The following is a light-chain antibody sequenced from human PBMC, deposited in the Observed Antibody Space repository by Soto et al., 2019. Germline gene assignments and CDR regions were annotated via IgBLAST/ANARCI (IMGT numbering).Light chain of an antibody. CDR3: SSYTSSSTLV. Sequence: QSALTQPASVSGSPGQSSTISCTGTSSDVGTYNYVSWYQQYAGKVPKLMIYEVTNRPSGVSNRFSGSKSGNTASLTISGLQAEDEADYYCSSYTSSSTLVFGGGTKLTVL. CDR1: SSDVGTYNY. J-gene: IGLJ2*01. CDR2: EVT. V-gene: IGLV2-14*01.